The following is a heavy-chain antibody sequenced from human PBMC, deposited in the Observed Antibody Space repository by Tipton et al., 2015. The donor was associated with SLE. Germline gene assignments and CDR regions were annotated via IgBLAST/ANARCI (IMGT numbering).Heavy chain of an antibody. J-gene: IGHJ6*02. CDR3: ARVVAVAGIHYYSVDI. Sequence: QLVQSGPEVKPSETLSLTCTVSGGSISSYYWNWFRQPPGKGLEWIGSVYDSGTTYYNPSLKSRVTMSVDTSKTQFSLKLNSLTAADTAVYYCARVVAVAGIHYYSVDIWGQGTTVTVSS. CDR1: GGSISSYY. CDR2: VYDSGTT. D-gene: IGHD6-19*01. V-gene: IGHV4-59*12.